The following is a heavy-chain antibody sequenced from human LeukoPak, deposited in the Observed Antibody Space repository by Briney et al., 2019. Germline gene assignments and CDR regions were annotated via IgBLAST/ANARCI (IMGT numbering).Heavy chain of an antibody. D-gene: IGHD7-27*01. CDR3: ARFSPRAMGNYLDF. V-gene: IGHV4-30-2*01. J-gene: IGHJ4*02. Sequence: PSETLSLTCAVSGGSISSGSYSWSWIRQPPGKGLEWIGYIYPRGSTYYNPSLKSRVILSLDKSANEFSLNLSSVTAADTAVYYCARFSPRAMGNYLDFWGQGTLVTVSS. CDR1: GGSISSGSYS. CDR2: IYPRGST.